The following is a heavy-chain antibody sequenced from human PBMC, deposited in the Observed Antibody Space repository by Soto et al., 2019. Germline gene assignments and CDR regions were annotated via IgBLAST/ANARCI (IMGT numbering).Heavy chain of an antibody. J-gene: IGHJ5*02. Sequence: EVQLVQSGAEVKKPGESLKISCKGSGYSFTSYWIGWVRQMPGKGLEWMGIIYPGDSDTRYSPSFQGQVTISADKSISTAYLQWSSLKASDTAMYYCARTAATMIVGTPSVGWFDPWGQGTLVTVSS. CDR1: GYSFTSYW. V-gene: IGHV5-51*01. CDR2: IYPGDSDT. D-gene: IGHD3-22*01. CDR3: ARTAATMIVGTPSVGWFDP.